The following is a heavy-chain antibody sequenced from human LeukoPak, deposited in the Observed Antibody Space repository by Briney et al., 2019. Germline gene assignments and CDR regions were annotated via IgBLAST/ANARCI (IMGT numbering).Heavy chain of an antibody. V-gene: IGHV4-39*01. J-gene: IGHJ4*02. CDR1: GGSISSSSYY. D-gene: IGHD3-10*01. CDR3: ARDTYYYGSGSYDY. CDR2: IYYSGST. Sequence: SETLSLTCTVSGGSISSSSYYWGWIRQPPGKGLEWIGSIYYSGSTHYNPSLKSRVTTSVDTSKNQFSLKLSSVTAADTAVYYCARDTYYYGSGSYDYWGQGTLVTVSS.